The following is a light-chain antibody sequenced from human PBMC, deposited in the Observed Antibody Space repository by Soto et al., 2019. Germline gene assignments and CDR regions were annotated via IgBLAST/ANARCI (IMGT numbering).Light chain of an antibody. CDR1: QSVSSY. CDR3: QQRSNLPLT. J-gene: IGKJ4*01. CDR2: DAS. V-gene: IGKV3-11*01. Sequence: EIVLTQSPATLSLSPGERATLSCRASQSVSSYLAWYQQKPGQAPRLLIYDASNRATGIPARLSGSGSGTDFTLTISSLETEDFAVYYCQQRSNLPLTFGGGTKVEIK.